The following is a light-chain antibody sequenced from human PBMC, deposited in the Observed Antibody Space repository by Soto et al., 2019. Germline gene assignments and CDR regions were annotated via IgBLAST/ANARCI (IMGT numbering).Light chain of an antibody. J-gene: IGKJ1*01. V-gene: IGKV3D-15*01. CDR2: GAS. CDR1: QSVSSN. CDR3: HQYDSWT. Sequence: EIVMTQSPATLSVSPGERATLSCRASQSVSSNLAWYQQKPGQAPRLLIYGASSRATGIPDRFSGSGSGTDFTLTISRLEPEDFAGYYCHQYDSWTFGQGTKVDIK.